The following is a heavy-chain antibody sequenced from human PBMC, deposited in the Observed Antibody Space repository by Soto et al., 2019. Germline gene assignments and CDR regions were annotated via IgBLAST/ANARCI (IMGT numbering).Heavy chain of an antibody. CDR3: ASDRRPDYGSGTG. CDR1: GGTFSSYT. Sequence: VASVKVSCKASGGTFSSYTISWVRQAPGQGLEWMGRIIPILGIANYAQKFQGRVTITADKSTSTAYMELSSLRSEDTAVYYCASDRRPDYGSGTGWGQGTLVTVSS. D-gene: IGHD3-10*01. V-gene: IGHV1-69*02. J-gene: IGHJ4*02. CDR2: IIPILGIA.